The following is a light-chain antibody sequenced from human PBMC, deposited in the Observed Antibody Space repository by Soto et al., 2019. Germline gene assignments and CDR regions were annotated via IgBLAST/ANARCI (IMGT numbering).Light chain of an antibody. CDR1: KNDIGVYDF. CDR2: EVV. J-gene: IGLJ1*01. V-gene: IGLV2-8*01. Sequence: QSVPTLPHSASGSPGQSGTISRTGTKNDIGVYDFVSWYQHHPGKAPRLIIYEVVQRPSGVPDRFSGSKSGNTASLTVFGLQAADEADYVCMLYVDRYTDDLGGGTKV. CDR3: MLYVDRYTDD.